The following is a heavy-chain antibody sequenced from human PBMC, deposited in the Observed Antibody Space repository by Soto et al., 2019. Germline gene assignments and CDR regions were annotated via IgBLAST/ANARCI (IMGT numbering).Heavy chain of an antibody. CDR1: EHTSTIYY. D-gene: IGHD3-9*01. CDR3: AIRDYDILTGYFQI. CDR2: IIADSGDT. J-gene: IGHJ1*01. Sequence: QAPLVQSGAEVRKPGASVKVSCQALEHTSTIYYIHWARPARGQGLAWMGWIIADSGDTTYAEDCRGRVTYTWDTSTSTFHMELSRLRLDDTAMYFCAIRDYDILTGYFQIWGQGTLITVSS. V-gene: IGHV1-2*02.